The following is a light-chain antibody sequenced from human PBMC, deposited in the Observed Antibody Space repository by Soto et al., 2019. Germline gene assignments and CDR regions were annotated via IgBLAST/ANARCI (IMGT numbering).Light chain of an antibody. V-gene: IGLV1-40*01. Sequence: VLTQPRSVSGALGQRVTISCTGSSSNIGAGYDVHWYQQLPGTAPKLLIYSNSNRPSGVPDRFSGSKSGTSASLAITGLQAEDEADYYCQSYDSSLSAVVFGGGTKLTV. CDR3: QSYDSSLSAVV. CDR1: SSNIGAGYD. CDR2: SNS. J-gene: IGLJ2*01.